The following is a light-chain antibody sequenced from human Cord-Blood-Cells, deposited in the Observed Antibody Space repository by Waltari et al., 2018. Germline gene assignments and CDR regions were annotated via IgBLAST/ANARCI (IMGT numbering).Light chain of an antibody. CDR3: QAWDGSTASVV. CDR2: QDS. CDR1: KLGDKY. Sequence: SYELTQPPSVSVSPGQTASITCSGDKLGDKYACWYQQKPGQSPVLVIYQDSKRPSGIPERFAGSNSGNTATLTISGTQAMDEADYDCQAWDGSTASVVFGGGTKLTVL. J-gene: IGLJ2*01. V-gene: IGLV3-1*01.